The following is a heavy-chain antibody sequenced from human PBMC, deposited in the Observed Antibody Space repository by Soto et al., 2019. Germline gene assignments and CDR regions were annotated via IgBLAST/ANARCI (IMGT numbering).Heavy chain of an antibody. CDR3: AREVSGNYFEFDL. Sequence: QVQLVESGGDLVKPGGSPRLSCAASGFTFSDHYMSWIRQAQGKGLEWISYMTPSGSSSSYADSVKGRFTISRDNAKNSLYLQMNSLRCDDTAVYYCAREVSGNYFEFDLWGQGTMVTVSS. V-gene: IGHV3-11*01. CDR1: GFTFSDHY. J-gene: IGHJ3*01. D-gene: IGHD1-26*01. CDR2: MTPSGSSS.